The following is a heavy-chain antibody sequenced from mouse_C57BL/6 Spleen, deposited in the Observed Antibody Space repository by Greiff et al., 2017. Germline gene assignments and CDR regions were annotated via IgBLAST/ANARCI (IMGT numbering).Heavy chain of an antibody. D-gene: IGHD1-1*01. CDR3: ARGGDYYGSSYGYFDY. J-gene: IGHJ2*01. Sequence: EVKLVESGPGLVKPSPSLSLTCPVTGYSITSGYYWNCLRQFPGNKLEWMGYISYDGSNNYNPSLKNRISITRDTSKNQFFLKLNSVTTEDTATYYCARGGDYYGSSYGYFDYWGQGTTLTVSS. CDR2: ISYDGSN. CDR1: GYSITSGYY. V-gene: IGHV3-6*01.